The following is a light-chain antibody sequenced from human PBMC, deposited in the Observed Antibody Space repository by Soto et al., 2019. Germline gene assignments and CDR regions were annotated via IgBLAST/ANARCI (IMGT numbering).Light chain of an antibody. V-gene: IGKV3-20*01. Sequence: EIVLTQSPGTLSLSPGERATLSCRASPSVSSSYLAWYQQKPGQAPRLLIYGASSRATGIPDRFSGSGSGTDFTLTISRLEPEDFAVYYCQHYGSSPYTFGQGTKLEIK. CDR3: QHYGSSPYT. J-gene: IGKJ2*01. CDR2: GAS. CDR1: PSVSSSY.